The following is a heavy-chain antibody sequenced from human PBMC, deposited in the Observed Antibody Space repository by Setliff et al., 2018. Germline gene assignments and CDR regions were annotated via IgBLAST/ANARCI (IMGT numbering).Heavy chain of an antibody. J-gene: IGHJ6*03. Sequence: ASVKVSCKASGYTFTSYGISWVRQAPGQGLEWMGWISAYNGNTNYAQKLQGRVTMTTDTSTSTAYMELRSLRSDDTAVYYCARDTRMIAAAGTFGYYYYYMDVWGKGTTVTVS. V-gene: IGHV1-18*01. CDR3: ARDTRMIAAAGTFGYYYYYMDV. CDR1: GYTFTSYG. CDR2: ISAYNGNT. D-gene: IGHD6-13*01.